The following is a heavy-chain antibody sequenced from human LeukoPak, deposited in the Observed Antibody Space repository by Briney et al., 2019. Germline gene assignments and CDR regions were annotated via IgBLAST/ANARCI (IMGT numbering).Heavy chain of an antibody. CDR1: GFIFTNYF. CDR2: IKHDGSEK. D-gene: IGHD3-3*01. J-gene: IGHJ4*02. Sequence: GGSLRLSCAASGFIFTNYFMSWVRQAPGKGLEWVASIKHDGSEKYYVDSVRGRCTISRDNTMNSLCLQMSSLRAEDTAVYYCATDRGWRTSGYYLYYFEYWGQGTLVTYSS. V-gene: IGHV3-7*01. CDR3: ATDRGWRTSGYYLYYFEY.